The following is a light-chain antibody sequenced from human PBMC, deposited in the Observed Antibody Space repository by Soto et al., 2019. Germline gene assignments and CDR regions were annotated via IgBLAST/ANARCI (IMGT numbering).Light chain of an antibody. CDR1: TGAVTSGYY. Sequence: QAVLTQAPSLTVSPGGTVTLTCACSTGAVTSGYYPNWFQQKPGQPPRALIYSTTYKPSWTPTRFSGSLLGGKAALTLSGVQPEDEADYYCLLFYGDGVVFGGGTKVTVL. CDR2: STT. J-gene: IGLJ2*01. V-gene: IGLV7-43*01. CDR3: LLFYGDGVV.